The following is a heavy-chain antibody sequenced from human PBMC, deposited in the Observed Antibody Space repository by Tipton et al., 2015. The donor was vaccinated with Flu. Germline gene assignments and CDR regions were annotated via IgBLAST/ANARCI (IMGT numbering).Heavy chain of an antibody. CDR2: VHRSGNG. CDR3: ARRDYSNYVSEPLNWFDS. J-gene: IGHJ5*01. V-gene: IGHV4-38-2*01. CDR1: GDSIGSPYF. D-gene: IGHD4-11*01. Sequence: LRLSCSVSGDSIGSPYFWGWIRKPPGGGLEWIGNVHRSGNGYYKPSLKSRVSISMDTSKNQFSLELTSVTAADTAVYYCARRDYSNYVSEPLNWFDSWGQGILVTVSS.